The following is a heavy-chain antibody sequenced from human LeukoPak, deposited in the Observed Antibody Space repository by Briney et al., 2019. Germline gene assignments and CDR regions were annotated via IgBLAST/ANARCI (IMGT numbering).Heavy chain of an antibody. CDR2: MNPNSGNT. Sequence: ASVKVSCKASGYTFTSYDINWVRQATGQGLEWMGWMNPNSGNTGYAQKFQGRVTITRHTSISTAYMELSSPRSEDTSVYYCARSPTTVVTPPNWFDPWGQGTLVTVSS. V-gene: IGHV1-8*03. J-gene: IGHJ5*02. CDR3: ARSPTTVVTPPNWFDP. D-gene: IGHD4-23*01. CDR1: GYTFTSYD.